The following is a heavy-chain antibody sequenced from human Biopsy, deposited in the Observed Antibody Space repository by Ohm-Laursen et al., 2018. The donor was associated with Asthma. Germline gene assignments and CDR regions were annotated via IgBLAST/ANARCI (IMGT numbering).Heavy chain of an antibody. D-gene: IGHD2-15*01. J-gene: IGHJ2*01. CDR2: ISYSGST. CDR3: ARVPTTLRYFDF. V-gene: IGHV4-61*01. CDR1: GGSVSSGSYY. Sequence: SETLSLTCTVSGGSVSSGSYYWSWIRQPPGKGLAWVSYISYSGSTDYNPSLKSRLTISMDTSKNQFSLKLSSVTAADTAVYYCARVPTTLRYFDFWGRGTLVTVSS.